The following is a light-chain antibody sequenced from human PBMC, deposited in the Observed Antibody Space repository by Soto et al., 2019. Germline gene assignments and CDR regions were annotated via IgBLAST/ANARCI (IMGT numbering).Light chain of an antibody. CDR2: GAS. V-gene: IGKV3-15*01. Sequence: IVMKKSPATLSVYPGERATLSCRASQSVSTNLAWYQQKPGQAPRLLIYGASTRATGIPGRFSGSGSGTEFTLTISSPQSEDFAVYYCQQYYNWPSGRITFGQGTRLEIK. J-gene: IGKJ5*01. CDR3: QQYYNWPSGRIT. CDR1: QSVSTN.